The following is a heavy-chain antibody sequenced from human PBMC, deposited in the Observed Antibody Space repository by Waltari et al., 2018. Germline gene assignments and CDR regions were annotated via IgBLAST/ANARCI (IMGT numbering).Heavy chain of an antibody. CDR3: ARATGSRSPHFDY. CDR1: GGNFSSYA. CDR2: IIPIFGTA. Sequence: QVQLVQSGAEVKKPGSSVKVSCKASGGNFSSYAISWVRQAPGQGLEWMGGIIPIFGTANYAQKFQGRVTITRNTSISTAYMELSSLRSEDTAVYYCARATGSRSPHFDYWGQGTLVTVSS. J-gene: IGHJ4*02. V-gene: IGHV1-69*05. D-gene: IGHD1-26*01.